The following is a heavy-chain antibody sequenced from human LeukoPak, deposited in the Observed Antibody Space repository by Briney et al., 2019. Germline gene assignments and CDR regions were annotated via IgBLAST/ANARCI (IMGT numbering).Heavy chain of an antibody. CDR1: GGSIGDYY. CDR3: ARESVVVVPAALTSSSWCGEFDY. Sequence: SETLSLTCTLSGGSIGDYYWNWIRQPPGKGLEWIGYVHNSGSTNYYPSLKSRVTISLDTSKRQFSLKMTSVTATDTAVYYCARESVVVVPAALTSSSWCGEFDYWGQGTLVTVSS. V-gene: IGHV4-4*08. CDR2: VHNSGST. J-gene: IGHJ4*02. D-gene: IGHD2-2*01.